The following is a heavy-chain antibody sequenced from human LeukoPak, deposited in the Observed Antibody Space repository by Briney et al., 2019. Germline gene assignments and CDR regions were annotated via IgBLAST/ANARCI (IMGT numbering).Heavy chain of an antibody. CDR2: IRYDGSNK. CDR1: GFTFSSFG. J-gene: IGHJ4*02. V-gene: IGHV3-30*02. CDR3: AKDRIAVAGPVDY. D-gene: IGHD6-19*01. Sequence: GGSLRLSCAASGFTFSSFGTHWVRQAPGKGLEWVAFIRYDGSNKYYVDSVKGRFTISRDNSKNTLYLQMNSLRAEDTAVYYCAKDRIAVAGPVDYWGQGTLVTVSS.